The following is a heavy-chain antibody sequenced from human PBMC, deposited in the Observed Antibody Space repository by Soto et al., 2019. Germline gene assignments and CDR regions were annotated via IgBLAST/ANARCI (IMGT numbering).Heavy chain of an antibody. D-gene: IGHD2-2*01. CDR2: ISYDGSYK. J-gene: IGHJ6*02. Sequence: SLRLSCAASGFTFSSYVMHWVRQAPGKGLEWVSVISYDGSYKYYADSVKGRVTISRDNSKQTLYLQMSSLRVEDTAVYYCAQDTEGYRSSTRCYTHPGLDXWCQGTMVTVS. CDR3: AQDTEGYRSSTRCYTHPGLDX. V-gene: IGHV3-30*18. CDR1: GFTFSSYV.